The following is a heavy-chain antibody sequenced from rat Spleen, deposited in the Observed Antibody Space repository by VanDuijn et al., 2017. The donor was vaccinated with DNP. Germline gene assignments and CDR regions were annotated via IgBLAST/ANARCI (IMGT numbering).Heavy chain of an antibody. CDR2: ISNSGST. CDR3: ARYNYGVYYFDY. D-gene: IGHD1-11*01. V-gene: IGHV3-1*01. CDR1: GYSITSNY. Sequence: EVQLQESGPGLVKPSQSLSLTCSVTGYSITSNYWGWIRKFPGNRMEWIGHISNSGSTSYNPSLTSRISIGRDTSKSQFFLHLNSVTTEDTATYYCARYNYGVYYFDYWGQGVMVTVSS. J-gene: IGHJ2*01.